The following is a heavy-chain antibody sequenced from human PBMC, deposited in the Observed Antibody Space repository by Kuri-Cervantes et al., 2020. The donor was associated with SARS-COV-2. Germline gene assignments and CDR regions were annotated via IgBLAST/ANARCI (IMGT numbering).Heavy chain of an antibody. V-gene: IGHV4-61*01. CDR1: GGSVSSGSHD. CDR3: ARTLDYYGSGTYCFDY. Sequence: LRLSCIVSGGSVSSGSHDWSWIRQPPGKGLEWIGYIYYSGSTKYNPSLKSRVTMSVDTYKNQFSLKLNSVTPADTAVYYCARTLDYYGSGTYCFDYWGQGTLVTVSS. CDR2: IYYSGST. J-gene: IGHJ4*02. D-gene: IGHD3-10*01.